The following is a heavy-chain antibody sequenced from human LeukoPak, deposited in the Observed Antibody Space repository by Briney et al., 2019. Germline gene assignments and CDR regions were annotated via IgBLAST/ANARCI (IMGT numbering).Heavy chain of an antibody. V-gene: IGHV1-8*02. CDR3: ARTAGAYYDFWSGYHMDV. CDR2: MNPNSGNT. J-gene: IGHJ6*03. D-gene: IGHD3-3*01. Sequence: ASVKVSCKASGYTFTSYGISRVRQAPGQGLEWMGWMNPNSGNTVYAQKFQGRVTMTRNTSISTAYMELSSLRSEDTAMYYCARTAGAYYDFWSGYHMDVWGKGTTVTVSS. CDR1: GYTFTSYG.